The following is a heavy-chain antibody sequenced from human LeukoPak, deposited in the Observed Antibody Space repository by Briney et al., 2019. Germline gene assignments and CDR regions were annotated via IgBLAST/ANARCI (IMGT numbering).Heavy chain of an antibody. J-gene: IGHJ4*02. CDR3: ARVRYSDSSVLTRKRSYYFDY. Sequence: PSETLSLTCTVSGGSIGSFYWSWIRQPPGKGLEWIGYMSYSGNSDYNPSLRSHVSISIDTSKNHFSLRLNSVTAADTAVYYCARVRYSDSSVLTRKRSYYFDYWGQGTLATVSS. V-gene: IGHV4-59*01. CDR2: MSYSGNS. D-gene: IGHD3-22*01. CDR1: GGSIGSFY.